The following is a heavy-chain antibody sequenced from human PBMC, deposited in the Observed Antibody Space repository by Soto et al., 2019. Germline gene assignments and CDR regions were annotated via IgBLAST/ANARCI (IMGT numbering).Heavy chain of an antibody. CDR3: ARHRNFFDY. Sequence: GASVKVPCKTSGYTLSRYFIHWVRQAPGQGLEWMGWISPYNGHTNYAQKLQGRVTMTTDTSTSTAYMELRSLRSDDTAVYYCARHRNFFDYWGQGTLVTVSS. CDR2: ISPYNGHT. V-gene: IGHV1-18*04. CDR1: GYTLSRYF. J-gene: IGHJ4*02.